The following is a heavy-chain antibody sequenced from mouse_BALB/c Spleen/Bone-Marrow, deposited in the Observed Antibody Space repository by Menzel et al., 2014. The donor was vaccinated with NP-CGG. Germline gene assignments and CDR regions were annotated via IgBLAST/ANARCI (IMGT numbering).Heavy chain of an antibody. CDR2: IHPSDTET. CDR1: GYSFTSYW. D-gene: IGHD1-1*01. J-gene: IGHJ3*01. V-gene: IGHV1-61*01. Sequence: VKLMESGAELVRPGASVKLSCKASGYSFTSYWMNWVKQRPGQGLEWIGMIHPSDTETKLNQRFKDKATSTVDKSSSTAYMQLSSPTSEDSAVYYCARLEGNYGSTFAYWGQGTLVTVSA. CDR3: ARLEGNYGSTFAY.